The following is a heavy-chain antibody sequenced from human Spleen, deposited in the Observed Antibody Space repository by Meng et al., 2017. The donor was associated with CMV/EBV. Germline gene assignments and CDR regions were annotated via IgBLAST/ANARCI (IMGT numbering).Heavy chain of an antibody. CDR3: ARGSGSLYYYYGMDV. V-gene: IGHV3-21*01. Sequence: GGSLRLSCAASGFTFSSYGIHWVRQAPGKGLEWVSSFSSSSTYISYGDSVRGRFTVSRDNAKNSLYLQMNSLRAEDTAVYYCARGSGSLYYYYGMDVWGQGTTVTVSS. CDR2: FSSSSTYI. J-gene: IGHJ6*02. CDR1: GFTFSSYG. D-gene: IGHD3-10*01.